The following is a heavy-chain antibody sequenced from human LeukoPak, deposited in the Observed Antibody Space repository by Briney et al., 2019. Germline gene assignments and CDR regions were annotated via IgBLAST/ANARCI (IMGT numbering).Heavy chain of an antibody. V-gene: IGHV1-69*11. CDR1: GGTFSSYA. CDR2: IIPILRTS. Sequence: ASXXVSCKASGGTFSSYAISWVRQAPGQGREWMASIIPILRTSNYSQKFQCTLTITTDESTSTAYMELSSLRSEDTAVYYCASIRRYSGSYTFDYWGQGTLVTVSS. CDR3: ASIRRYSGSYTFDY. D-gene: IGHD1-26*01. J-gene: IGHJ4*02.